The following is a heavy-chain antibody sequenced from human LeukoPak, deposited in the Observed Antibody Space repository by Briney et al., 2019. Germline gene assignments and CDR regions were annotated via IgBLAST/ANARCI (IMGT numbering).Heavy chain of an antibody. Sequence: GGSLRLSCAASGFAFGNYGMTWVRQAPGKGLEWISGLSSGGGTTYHADSVKGRFSISRDNTKNTLYLQMSSLRAEDTAIYYCAKDRQQLANLDYWGQGTLVTVSS. CDR2: LSSGGGTT. D-gene: IGHD6-13*01. V-gene: IGHV3-23*01. CDR1: GFAFGNYG. J-gene: IGHJ4*02. CDR3: AKDRQQLANLDY.